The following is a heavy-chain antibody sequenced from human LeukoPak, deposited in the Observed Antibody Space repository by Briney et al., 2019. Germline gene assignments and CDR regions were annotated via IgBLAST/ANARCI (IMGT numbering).Heavy chain of an antibody. V-gene: IGHV4-59*12. J-gene: IGHJ4*02. CDR3: ARGKVVVILPLYFDY. Sequence: PSETLSLTCTVSGGSISNYYWSWIRQPPGKGLEWIGYIYYSGSTYYNPSLKSRVTISVDTSKNQFSLKLSSVTAADTAVYYCARGKVVVILPLYFDYWGQGTLVTVSS. CDR1: GGSISNYY. D-gene: IGHD3-22*01. CDR2: IYYSGST.